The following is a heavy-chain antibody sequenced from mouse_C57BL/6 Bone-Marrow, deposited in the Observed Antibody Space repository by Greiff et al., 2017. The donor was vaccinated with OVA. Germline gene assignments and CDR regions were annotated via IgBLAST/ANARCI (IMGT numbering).Heavy chain of an antibody. CDR2: IYPGDGDT. CDR1: GYAFSSYW. J-gene: IGHJ1*03. V-gene: IGHV1-80*01. D-gene: IGHD3-3*01. CDR3: ARGWDLYFDV. Sequence: VQLQQSGAELVKPGASVKISCKASGYAFSSYWMNWVKQRPGKGLEWIGQIYPGDGDTNYNGKFKGKATLTVDTSSSTAYMQLSSLTSEDSAVYYCARGWDLYFDVWGTGTTVTVSS.